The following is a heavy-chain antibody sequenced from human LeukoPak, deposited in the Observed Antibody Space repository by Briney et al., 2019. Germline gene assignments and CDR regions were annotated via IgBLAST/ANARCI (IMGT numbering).Heavy chain of an antibody. CDR3: ARDLSEYQLLYEGSDAFDI. D-gene: IGHD2-2*02. V-gene: IGHV4-30-4*02. Sequence: QVQLQESGPGLVKPWETLSLTCTVSGGSMSDYYWSWIRQPPGKGLEWIGYTYYNPSLKSRVTISVDTSKNQFSLKLSSVTAADTAVYYCARDLSEYQLLYEGSDAFDIWGQGTMVTVSS. CDR1: GGSMSDYY. CDR2: TYY. J-gene: IGHJ3*02.